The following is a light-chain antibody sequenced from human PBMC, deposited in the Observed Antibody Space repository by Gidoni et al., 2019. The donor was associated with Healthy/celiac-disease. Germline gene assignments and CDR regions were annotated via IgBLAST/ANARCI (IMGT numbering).Light chain of an antibody. V-gene: IGKV1-39*01. CDR2: AAS. Sequence: DIQMTQSPSSLSASVGDRVTITCGASQSISSYLNWYQQKPGKAPKLLIYAASSLQSGVPSRFSGSGSGTDLTLTISSLQPEDFATDYCQQRYSTPFTFGPGTKVDIK. J-gene: IGKJ3*01. CDR1: QSISSY. CDR3: QQRYSTPFT.